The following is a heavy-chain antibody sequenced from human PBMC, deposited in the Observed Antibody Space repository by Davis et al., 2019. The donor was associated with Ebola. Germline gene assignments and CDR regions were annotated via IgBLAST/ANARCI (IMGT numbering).Heavy chain of an antibody. V-gene: IGHV4-59*12. CDR3: ARELVWFGEWYYYGMDV. D-gene: IGHD3-10*01. CDR1: GGSISSYY. CDR2: IYYSGST. Sequence: SETLSLACTVSGGSISSYYWSWIRQPPGKGLEWIGYIYYSGSTNYNPSLKSRVTISVDTSKNQFSLKLSSVTAADTAVYYCARELVWFGEWYYYGMDVWGQGTTVTVSS. J-gene: IGHJ6*02.